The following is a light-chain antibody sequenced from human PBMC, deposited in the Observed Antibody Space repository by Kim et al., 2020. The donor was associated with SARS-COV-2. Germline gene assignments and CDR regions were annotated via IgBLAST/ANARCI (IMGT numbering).Light chain of an antibody. Sequence: EIVMTQSPATLSVSPGERATLSCRASQSVSNNLAWYQHKPVQPPRLLIYGASTRATGVPARFSGSGSGTDFTLTVSSLQSEDFAVYYCHQYNDWPPVDTFGQGTKLEI. CDR1: QSVSNN. V-gene: IGKV3-15*01. J-gene: IGKJ2*01. CDR2: GAS. CDR3: HQYNDWPPVDT.